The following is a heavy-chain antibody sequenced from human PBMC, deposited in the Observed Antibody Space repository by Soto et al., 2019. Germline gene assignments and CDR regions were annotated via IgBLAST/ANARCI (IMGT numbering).Heavy chain of an antibody. CDR1: GFTFSSYA. J-gene: IGHJ6*02. D-gene: IGHD3-22*01. V-gene: IGHV3-30-3*01. CDR3: ASMNGYYDSSGYLKPPYYGMDV. Sequence: HPGGSLRLSCAASGFTFSSYAMHWVRQAPGKGLEWVAVISYDGSNKYYADSVKGRFTISRDNSKNTLYLQMNSLRAEDTAVYYCASMNGYYDSSGYLKPPYYGMDVWGQGITVTVSS. CDR2: ISYDGSNK.